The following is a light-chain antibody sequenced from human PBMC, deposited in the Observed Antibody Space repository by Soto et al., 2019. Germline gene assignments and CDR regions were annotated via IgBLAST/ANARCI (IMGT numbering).Light chain of an antibody. V-gene: IGLV2-14*03. Sequence: QSALTQPASVSGSPGQSITISCTGTSTDVGGFNSVSWYQLRPGTAPKLILYDVVDPPSGVSYRFSGSKSGNTASLTISGLQAADEADYFCSSYTSTMTNVFGSGTKLTVL. J-gene: IGLJ1*01. CDR3: SSYTSTMTNV. CDR1: STDVGGFNS. CDR2: DVV.